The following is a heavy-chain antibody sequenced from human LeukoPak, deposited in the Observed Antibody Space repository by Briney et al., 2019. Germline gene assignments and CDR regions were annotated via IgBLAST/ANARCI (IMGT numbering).Heavy chain of an antibody. CDR3: AKPHSGYDPGSDYYGMDV. D-gene: IGHD5-12*01. V-gene: IGHV3-23*01. Sequence: GGSLRLSCAASGFTFSSYAMSWVRQAPGKGLEWVSGISGSGGSTYYADSAKGRFTISRDNSKSTLYLQMNSLGAEDTAVYYCAKPHSGYDPGSDYYGMDVWGQGTTVTVSS. J-gene: IGHJ6*02. CDR2: ISGSGGST. CDR1: GFTFSSYA.